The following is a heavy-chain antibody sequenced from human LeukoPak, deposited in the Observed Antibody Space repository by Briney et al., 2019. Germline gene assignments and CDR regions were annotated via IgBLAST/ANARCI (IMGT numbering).Heavy chain of an antibody. V-gene: IGHV4-34*01. D-gene: IGHD3-3*01. CDR1: GGSFSGYY. CDR3: ARGLDFWSGYHFDY. CDR2: INHSGST. J-gene: IGHJ4*02. Sequence: SETLSLTCAVYGGSFSGYYWSWIRQPPGNGLEWIGEINHSGSTNYNPSLKSRVTISVDTSKNQFSLKLSSVTAADTAVYYCARGLDFWSGYHFDYWGQGTLVTVSS.